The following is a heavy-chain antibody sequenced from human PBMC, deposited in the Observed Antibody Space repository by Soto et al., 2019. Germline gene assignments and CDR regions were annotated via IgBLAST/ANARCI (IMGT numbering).Heavy chain of an antibody. CDR2: ISYDGSNK. CDR1: GFSFSNYA. D-gene: IGHD1-26*01. Sequence: GGSLRLSCAASGFSFSNYAMDWVRQAPGKGLEWVAVISYDGSNKYFADSVKGRFTISRDNSKNTLYLQMNGLRPEDTAVYYCATTLTSYYYFDYWGQGTLVTVSS. CDR3: ATTLTSYYYFDY. J-gene: IGHJ4*02. V-gene: IGHV3-30-3*01.